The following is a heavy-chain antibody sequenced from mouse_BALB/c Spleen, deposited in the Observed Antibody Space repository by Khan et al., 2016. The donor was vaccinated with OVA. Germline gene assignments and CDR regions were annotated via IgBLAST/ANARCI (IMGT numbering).Heavy chain of an antibody. CDR3: ARHGSTSWFAY. Sequence: IQLVQSGPELMKPGASVKISCKASGYSFTSYYIHWVKQSHGKTLEWIGYIDPFNGGSTYNQKFKGKATLTVDKSSSTAYMHLSSLTSEDSAVYYGARHGSTSWFAYWGQGTLVTVSA. CDR1: GYSFTSYY. D-gene: IGHD1-1*01. CDR2: IDPFNGGS. J-gene: IGHJ3*01. V-gene: IGHV1S135*01.